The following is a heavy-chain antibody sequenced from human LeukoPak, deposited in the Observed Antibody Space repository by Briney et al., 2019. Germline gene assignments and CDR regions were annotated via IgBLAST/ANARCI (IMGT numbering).Heavy chain of an antibody. V-gene: IGHV3-74*01. CDR3: SRDQIYCTGGTCYFEY. Sequence: GSLRLSCAASGFTFSSYWMHWVRQLPGKGLVWVSRINEDGTRTTYADSVKGRFTISRDNDKNMLYLHMNSLRAEDTAVYYCSRDQIYCTGGTCYFEYWGQGTLVTVSS. CDR1: GFTFSSYW. J-gene: IGHJ4*02. CDR2: INEDGTRT. D-gene: IGHD2-8*02.